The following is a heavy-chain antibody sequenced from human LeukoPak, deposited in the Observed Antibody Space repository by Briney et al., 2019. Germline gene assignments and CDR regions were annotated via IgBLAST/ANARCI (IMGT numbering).Heavy chain of an antibody. V-gene: IGHV3-23*01. CDR3: AKDFPKYTSINWSLFDH. D-gene: IGHD6-13*01. CDR2: IYVGDGTT. CDR1: GFTFSNYA. J-gene: IGHJ4*02. Sequence: PGGSLRLSCAASGFTFSNYAMNWVRQSPAKGKELVSCIYVGDGTTYYADSVKGRFTISRDDSKNTVYLQMDSLSPEDTAVYYCAKDFPKYTSINWSLFDHLSQGTLVTVSS.